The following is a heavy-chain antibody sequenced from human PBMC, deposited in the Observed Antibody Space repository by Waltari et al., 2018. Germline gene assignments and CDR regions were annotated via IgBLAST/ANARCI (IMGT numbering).Heavy chain of an antibody. CDR2: ISTRSTSK. D-gene: IGHD6-19*01. CDR1: GITLSDYS. Sequence: DVQLVESGGDLVQPGGSLRLSGAASGITLSDYSMNWVRQAPGKGLEWVAYISTRSTSKDYADSVRGRFTISRDNAKNSLYLQMNSLTAEDTGVYYCASEYSSGWATNHWGQGTLVTVSS. V-gene: IGHV3-48*01. J-gene: IGHJ4*02. CDR3: ASEYSSGWATNH.